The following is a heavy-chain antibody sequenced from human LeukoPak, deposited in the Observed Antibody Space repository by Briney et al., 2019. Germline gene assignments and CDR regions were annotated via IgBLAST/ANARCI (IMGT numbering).Heavy chain of an antibody. Sequence: PGGSLRLSCAASGFTFSSYSMNWVRRAPGKGLEWVSFTSNTGGTTYYADSVRGRFTISRDNTKNSLYLQMNSLRADDTAVYYCARGGNMGSAPFDYWGQGTLVTVSS. CDR3: ARGGNMGSAPFDY. J-gene: IGHJ4*02. D-gene: IGHD1/OR15-1a*01. V-gene: IGHV3-48*04. CDR2: TSNTGGTT. CDR1: GFTFSSYS.